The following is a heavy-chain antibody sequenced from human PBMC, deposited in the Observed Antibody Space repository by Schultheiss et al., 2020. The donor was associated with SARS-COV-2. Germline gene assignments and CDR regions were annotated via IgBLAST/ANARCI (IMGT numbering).Heavy chain of an antibody. CDR3: ARRYDILTGYYLGQDSYGMDV. CDR1: GGSISSGGYY. Sequence: QTLSLTCTVSGGSISSGGYYWSWIRQPPGKGLEWIGYIYHSGSTYYNPSLKSRVTISVDTSKNQFSLKLSSVTAADTAVYYCARRYDILTGYYLGQDSYGMDVWGQGTTVTVSS. CDR2: IYHSGST. J-gene: IGHJ6*02. V-gene: IGHV4-30-4*08. D-gene: IGHD3-9*01.